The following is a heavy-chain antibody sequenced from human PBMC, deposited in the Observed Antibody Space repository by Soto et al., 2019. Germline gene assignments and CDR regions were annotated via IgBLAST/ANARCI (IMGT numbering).Heavy chain of an antibody. V-gene: IGHV1-69*13. D-gene: IGHD2-2*01. Sequence: SVKVSCKASGGTFSSYAISWVRQAPGQGLEWMGGIIPIFGTANYAQKFQGRVTITADESTSTAYMELSSLRSEDTAVCYCARGLPGVVVPAAISESGAWFDPWGQGTLVTVSS. CDR3: ARGLPGVVVPAAISESGAWFDP. CDR1: GGTFSSYA. CDR2: IIPIFGTA. J-gene: IGHJ5*02.